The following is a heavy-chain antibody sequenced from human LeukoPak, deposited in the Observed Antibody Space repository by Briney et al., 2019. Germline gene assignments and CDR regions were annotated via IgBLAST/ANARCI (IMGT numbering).Heavy chain of an antibody. D-gene: IGHD1-26*01. CDR3: AKDPYGGTYQSYFDY. V-gene: IGHV3-30*02. CDR1: GFTLSSYG. J-gene: IGHJ4*02. CDR2: LRYDGSTA. Sequence: GGSLRLSCAASGFTLSSYGMNWVRQAPGKGLDWVAFLRYDGSTAFYEDSVKGRFTISRDSSQNTLYLQMNSLTPADTAIYYCAKDPYGGTYQSYFDYWGQGTLVTVSS.